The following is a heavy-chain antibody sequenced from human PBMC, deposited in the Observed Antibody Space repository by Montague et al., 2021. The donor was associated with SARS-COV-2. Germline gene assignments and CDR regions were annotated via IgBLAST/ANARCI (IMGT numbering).Heavy chain of an antibody. J-gene: IGHJ6*02. D-gene: IGHD7-27*01. V-gene: IGHV3-53*01. CDR3: ARDSGPLYYYYYGMDV. CDR1: GFTVSSNY. CDR2: TYSGGST. Sequence: SLRLSCAASGFTVSSNYMSWVRQAPGKGLEWVSVTYSGGSTYYADSVKGRFSISRDNSKNTLYLQMDSLRAEDTAVYYCARDSGPLYYYYYGMDVWGQGTTVTVSS.